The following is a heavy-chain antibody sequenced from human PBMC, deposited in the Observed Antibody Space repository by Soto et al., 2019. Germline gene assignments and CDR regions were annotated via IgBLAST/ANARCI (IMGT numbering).Heavy chain of an antibody. D-gene: IGHD2-15*01. CDR2: INHSGST. CDR1: GGSFSGYY. J-gene: IGHJ6*03. Sequence: SETLSLTCAVYGGSFSGYYWSWIRQPPGKGLEWIGEINHSGSTNYNPSLKSRVTVSVDTSKNQFSLKLSSVTAADTAVYYCARAPGYSMDVWGKGTTVTVSS. V-gene: IGHV4-34*01. CDR3: ARAPGYSMDV.